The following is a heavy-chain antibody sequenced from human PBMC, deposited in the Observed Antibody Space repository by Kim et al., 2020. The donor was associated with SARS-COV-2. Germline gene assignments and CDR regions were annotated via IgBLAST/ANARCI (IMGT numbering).Heavy chain of an antibody. Sequence: GGSLRLSCAASGFTFSSYGMHWVRQAPGKGLEWVAVIWYDGSNKYYADSVKGRFTISRDNSKNTLYLQMNSLRAEDTAAYYCAREGGDYGSGFDPWGQGTLVTVSS. CDR3: AREGGDYGSGFDP. V-gene: IGHV3-33*01. CDR1: GFTFSSYG. CDR2: IWYDGSNK. J-gene: IGHJ5*02. D-gene: IGHD3-10*01.